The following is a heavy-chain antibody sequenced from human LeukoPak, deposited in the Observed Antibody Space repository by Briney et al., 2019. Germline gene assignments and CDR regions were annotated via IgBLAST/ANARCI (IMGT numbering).Heavy chain of an antibody. J-gene: IGHJ4*02. CDR2: ISTDGYTT. D-gene: IGHD2-15*01. CDR3: VVGGSPGY. CDR1: GLAFSAYK. V-gene: IGHV3-74*01. Sequence: PGGSLRLSCAASGLAFSAYKMHWVRQAPRKGLVWVSRISTDGYTTDYADFVQGRFTASRDNTKNTWSLEMNSLRAEDTAAYYCVVGGSPGYWGQETLVTVSS.